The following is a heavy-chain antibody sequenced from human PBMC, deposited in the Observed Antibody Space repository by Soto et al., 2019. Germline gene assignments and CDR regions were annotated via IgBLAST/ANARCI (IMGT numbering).Heavy chain of an antibody. J-gene: IGHJ4*02. D-gene: IGHD3-22*01. V-gene: IGHV1-18*01. CDR3: ARDLYYYDSSGYRH. Sequence: GASVKVSCKASGYTFTSYGISWVRQAPGQGLEWMGWISAYNGNTNYAQKLQGRVTMTTDTSTSTAYMELRSLRSDDTAVYYCARDLYYYDSSGYRHWGQGXLVTVSS. CDR2: ISAYNGNT. CDR1: GYTFTSYG.